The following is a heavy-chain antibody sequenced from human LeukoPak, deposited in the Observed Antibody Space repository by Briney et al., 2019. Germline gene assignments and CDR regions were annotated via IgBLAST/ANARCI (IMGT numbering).Heavy chain of an antibody. D-gene: IGHD4-17*01. V-gene: IGHV3-66*04. CDR2: IYSGDTT. Sequence: GGSLRLSCAVSGFTVTSNYMSWVRQAPGEGLEWVSFIYSGDTTYYADSVKGRFTISRDNSKNTLYLQMNRLRAEDTAVYYCARRGYGDYAPFDYWGQGTLVTVSS. CDR1: GFTVTSNY. CDR3: ARRGYGDYAPFDY. J-gene: IGHJ4*02.